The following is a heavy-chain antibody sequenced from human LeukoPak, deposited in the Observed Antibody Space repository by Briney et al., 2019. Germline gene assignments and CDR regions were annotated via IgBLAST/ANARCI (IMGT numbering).Heavy chain of an antibody. CDR3: ATTLLRASSYMDV. J-gene: IGHJ6*03. CDR2: VSGSDGRT. Sequence: PGGSLRLSCAASGFTFSSYAMTWVRQAPGKGLEWVSTVSGSDGRTYYADSVKGRFTISRDNSKNTLYLQMNSLRAEDTALYYCATTLLRASSYMDVWGKGTTVTVSS. CDR1: GFTFSSYA. V-gene: IGHV3-23*01.